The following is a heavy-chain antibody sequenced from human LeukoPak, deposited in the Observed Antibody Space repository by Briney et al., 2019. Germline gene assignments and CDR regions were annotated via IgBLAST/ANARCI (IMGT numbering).Heavy chain of an antibody. D-gene: IGHD6-6*01. J-gene: IGHJ5*02. CDR3: ARDSSSSLNWFDP. V-gene: IGHV3-23*01. CDR2: ISGSGGST. CDR1: GFTFSSYA. Sequence: GGSLRLSCAASGFTFSSYAMSWVRQAPGKGLDWVSAISGSGGSTYYADSVKGRFTISRDNAKNSLYLQMNSLRAEDTAVYYCARDSSSSLNWFDPWGQGTLVTVSS.